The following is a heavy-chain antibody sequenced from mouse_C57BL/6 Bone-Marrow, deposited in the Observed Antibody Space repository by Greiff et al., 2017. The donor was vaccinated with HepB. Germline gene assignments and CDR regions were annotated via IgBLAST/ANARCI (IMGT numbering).Heavy chain of an antibody. CDR2: INYDGSST. Sequence: EVQLVESEGGLVQPGRSMKLSCTASGFTFSDYYMAWVRQVPEKGLEWVANINYDGSSTYYLDSLKSRFIISRDNAKNILYLQMSSLKSEDTATYYCARVPSLAMDYWGQGTSVTVSS. CDR3: ARVPSLAMDY. CDR1: GFTFSDYY. V-gene: IGHV5-16*01. J-gene: IGHJ4*01.